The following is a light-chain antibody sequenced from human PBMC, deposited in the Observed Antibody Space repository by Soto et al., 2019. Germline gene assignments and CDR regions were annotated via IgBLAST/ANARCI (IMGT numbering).Light chain of an antibody. V-gene: IGKV3-11*01. CDR3: QQRINWPLT. CDR1: QSVSSH. CDR2: DAS. Sequence: EIVLTQSPATLSLSPGERATLSCRASQSVSSHLAWYQQRPGQAPRLLIYDASNRATGIPARFSGSGSGTDFTLTISSLEPEDCAVYYCQQRINWPLTFGGGTKVEI. J-gene: IGKJ4*01.